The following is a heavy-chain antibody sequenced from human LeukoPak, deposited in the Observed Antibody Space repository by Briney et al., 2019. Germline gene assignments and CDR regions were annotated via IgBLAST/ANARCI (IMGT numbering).Heavy chain of an antibody. CDR1: GYTLTELS. D-gene: IGHD3-10*01. CDR3: ATVKAYYYGSGRPSYYFDY. Sequence: ASVKVSCKVSGYTLTELSMHWVRQAPGKGLEWMGGFDPEDGETIYAQKFQGRVTMTEDTSTDTAYMELSSLRSEDTAVYYCATVKAYYYGSGRPSYYFDYWAREPWSPSPQ. CDR2: FDPEDGET. J-gene: IGHJ4*02. V-gene: IGHV1-24*01.